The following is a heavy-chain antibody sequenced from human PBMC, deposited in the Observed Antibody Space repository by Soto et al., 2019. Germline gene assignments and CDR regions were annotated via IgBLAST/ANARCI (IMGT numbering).Heavy chain of an antibody. CDR3: ARDWGSSPDAFDI. V-gene: IGHV3-53*02. Sequence: EVQLVETGGGLIQPGGSLRLSCAASGFTVSSNYMIWVRQAPGKGLEWVTLIYRGGITYYADSVKGRFSVSRDNSKNTLYLQMNSLRTDDTAVYYCARDWGSSPDAFDIWGHGTLVTVSS. CDR1: GFTVSSNY. CDR2: IYRGGIT. D-gene: IGHD6-13*01. J-gene: IGHJ3*02.